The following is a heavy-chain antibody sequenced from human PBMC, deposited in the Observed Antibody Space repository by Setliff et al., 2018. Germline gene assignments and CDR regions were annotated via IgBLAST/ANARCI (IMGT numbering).Heavy chain of an antibody. CDR2: TIPMFGTT. V-gene: IGHV1-69*05. CDR3: VREGVDSRSSTDYRYYMDV. J-gene: IGHJ6*03. Sequence: SVKVSCKASGATFSSHGISWVRQAPGQGLEWMGGTIPMFGTTEYAQKFQGRLTIITDESTNTAFMQLSSLRSDDTAVYYCVREGVDSRSSTDYRYYMDVWGKGTTVTAP. D-gene: IGHD3-22*01. CDR1: GATFSSHG.